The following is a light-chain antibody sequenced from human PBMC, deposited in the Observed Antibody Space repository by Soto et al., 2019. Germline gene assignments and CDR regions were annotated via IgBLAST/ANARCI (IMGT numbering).Light chain of an antibody. V-gene: IGLV1-40*01. CDR3: QSYDSTLSGGV. Sequence: QSVLTQPPSVSGAPGQRVTSSCTESSSNIGAGYDVHWYQQLPGTAPKLLIYGNSNRPSGVPDRFSGSKSGTSASLAITGLQAEDEADYYCQSYDSTLSGGVFGGGTKLPVL. J-gene: IGLJ3*02. CDR2: GNS. CDR1: SSNIGAGYD.